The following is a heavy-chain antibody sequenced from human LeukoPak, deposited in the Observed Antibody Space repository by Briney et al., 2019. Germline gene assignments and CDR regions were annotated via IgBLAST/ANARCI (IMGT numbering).Heavy chain of an antibody. Sequence: GGSLRLSCAASGFTFSSYAMSWVRQAPGKGLEWVSAISGSGGSTYYADSVKGRSTTSRDNSKNTLYLQMNSLRAEDTAVYYCAKRKDIVVVPAALGVFDPWGQGTLVTVSS. D-gene: IGHD2-2*01. V-gene: IGHV3-23*01. J-gene: IGHJ5*02. CDR3: AKRKDIVVVPAALGVFDP. CDR2: ISGSGGST. CDR1: GFTFSSYA.